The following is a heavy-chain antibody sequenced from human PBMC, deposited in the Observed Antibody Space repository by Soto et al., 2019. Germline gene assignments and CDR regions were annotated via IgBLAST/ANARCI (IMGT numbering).Heavy chain of an antibody. D-gene: IGHD3-16*02. CDR3: ARSLSLDN. Sequence: HPGGSLRLSCAASGFTFSSYSMNWVRQAPGKGLEWVSYISSTSSTIYYADSVKGRFIISRDNAKNSLYLQMTSLRAEDTAIYYCARSLSLDNWGLGTLVTVSS. CDR1: GFTFSSYS. J-gene: IGHJ4*02. V-gene: IGHV3-48*01. CDR2: ISSTSSTI.